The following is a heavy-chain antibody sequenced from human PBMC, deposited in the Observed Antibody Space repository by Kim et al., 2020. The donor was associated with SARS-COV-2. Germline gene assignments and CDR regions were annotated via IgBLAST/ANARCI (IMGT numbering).Heavy chain of an antibody. CDR1: GFTFSSYW. CDR3: ARDGGSGWRFDP. V-gene: IGHV3-7*03. D-gene: IGHD6-19*01. CDR2: INQDGSEN. J-gene: IGHJ5*02. Sequence: GGSLRLSCAASGFTFSSYWMSWVRQVVGKGLEWVANINQDGSENYYMDSVKGRFTISRDNAKNSLYLQMNSLRAEDTAVYYCARDGGSGWRFDPWGQGTLVTVSS.